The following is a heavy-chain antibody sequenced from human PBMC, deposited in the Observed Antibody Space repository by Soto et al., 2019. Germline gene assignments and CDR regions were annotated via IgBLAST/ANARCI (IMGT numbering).Heavy chain of an antibody. CDR2: IIPSGTPS. V-gene: IGHV1-46*01. CDR1: GFIFTNFF. Sequence: ASVKVSCKASGFIFTNFFMHWVRQAPGQGPEWMVVIIPSGTPSSIAQKFQDRVTMTTDTSSRTAYMALRSLRSDDTAVYFCARGGYYDSSGSRNYHYYGMDVWGQGTTVTVSS. J-gene: IGHJ6*02. CDR3: ARGGYYDSSGSRNYHYYGMDV. D-gene: IGHD3-22*01.